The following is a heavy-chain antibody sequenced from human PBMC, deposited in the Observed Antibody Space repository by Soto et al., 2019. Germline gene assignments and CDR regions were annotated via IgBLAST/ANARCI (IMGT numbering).Heavy chain of an antibody. V-gene: IGHV3-30*18. CDR2: ISYDGSNK. CDR3: AKDRGLYGSGSFDY. CDR1: GFTFSSYG. J-gene: IGHJ4*02. D-gene: IGHD3-10*01. Sequence: QVQLVESGGGVVQPGRSLRLSCAASGFTFSSYGMHWVRQAPGKGLEWVAVISYDGSNKYYADSVKGRFTISRDNSKNTLYLQMNSLRAEGTAVYYCAKDRGLYGSGSFDYWGQGTLVTVSS.